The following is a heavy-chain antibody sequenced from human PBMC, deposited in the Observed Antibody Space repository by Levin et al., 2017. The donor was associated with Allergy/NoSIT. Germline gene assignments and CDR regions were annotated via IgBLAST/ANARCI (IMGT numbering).Heavy chain of an antibody. CDR2: IKSKTDGGTT. CDR3: TTAQEFSSGWYVDAFDI. D-gene: IGHD6-19*01. J-gene: IGHJ3*02. V-gene: IGHV3-15*01. Sequence: GESLKISCAASGFTFSNAWMSWVRQAPGKGLEWVGRIKSKTDGGTTDYAAPVKGRFTISRDDSKNTLYLQMNSLKTEDTAVYYCTTAQEFSSGWYVDAFDIWGQGTMVTVSS. CDR1: GFTFSNAW.